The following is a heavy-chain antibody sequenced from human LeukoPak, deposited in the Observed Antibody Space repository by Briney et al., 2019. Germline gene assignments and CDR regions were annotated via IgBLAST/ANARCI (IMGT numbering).Heavy chain of an antibody. Sequence: GASVKVSCKASGGTFISYTISWVGQAPGQGLEWRGGMIPILGIANNAQKFQGRGTITADKSTSTDNMELSSLRSEDTAVYYCARDPGSYDIRNWFDPWGQGTLVTVSS. CDR1: GGTFISYT. CDR3: ARDPGSYDIRNWFDP. D-gene: IGHD3-9*01. J-gene: IGHJ5*02. CDR2: MIPILGIA. V-gene: IGHV1-69*04.